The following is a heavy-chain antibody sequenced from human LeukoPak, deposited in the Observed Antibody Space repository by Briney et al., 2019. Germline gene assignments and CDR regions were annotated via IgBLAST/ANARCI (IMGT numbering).Heavy chain of an antibody. J-gene: IGHJ4*02. CDR2: IIPIFGTA. CDR1: GGTFSIYA. CDR3: ARVRSGSYSRYYFDY. V-gene: IGHV1-69*05. Sequence: SVKVSFKASGGTFSIYAISWVRQAPGPGLELMGGIIPIFGTANYAQKFQGRVTITTDESTSTAYMELSSLRSEDTAVYYCARVRSGSYSRYYFDYWGQGTLVTVSS. D-gene: IGHD1-26*01.